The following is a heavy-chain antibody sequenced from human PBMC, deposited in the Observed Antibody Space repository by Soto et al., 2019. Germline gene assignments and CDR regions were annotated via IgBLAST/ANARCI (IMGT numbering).Heavy chain of an antibody. CDR1: GYTFTSYA. D-gene: IGHD3-9*01. CDR2: INAGNGNT. J-gene: IGHJ6*04. Sequence: QVQLVQSGAEVKKPGASVKVSCKASGYTFTSYAMHWVRQAPGQRLEWMGWINAGNGNTKYSQKFQGRVTITSEPSSSTAYLELSSLRSEVTAVYYWASGGDILTGYPPGGYYYSMDVWGKGTTVTVSS. V-gene: IGHV1-3*01. CDR3: ASGGDILTGYPPGGYYYSMDV.